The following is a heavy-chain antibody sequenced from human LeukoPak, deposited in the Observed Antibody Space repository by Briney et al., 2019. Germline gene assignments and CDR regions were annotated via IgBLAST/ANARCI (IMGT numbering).Heavy chain of an antibody. V-gene: IGHV1-2*06. J-gene: IGHJ6*02. D-gene: IGHD1-26*01. Sequence: ASVKVSCEVSGYTFTEYYMYRERQAPGPGLEWMGRINPNSGGTNYAQKFPGRVTMTRDTSISTAYMELSRLRSDDAAVYYCASLGATKVRDYYYGMDVWGQGTTVTVSS. CDR1: GYTFTEYY. CDR2: INPNSGGT. CDR3: ASLGATKVRDYYYGMDV.